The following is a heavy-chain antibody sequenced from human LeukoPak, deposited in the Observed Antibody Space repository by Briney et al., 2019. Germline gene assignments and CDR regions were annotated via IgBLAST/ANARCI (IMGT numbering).Heavy chain of an antibody. Sequence: PPETPSLTCAVYGGSFSGYYWSWIRQPPGKGLEWIGEINHSGSTNYNPSLKSRVTISVDTSKNQFSLKLSSVTAADTAVYYCARGQWFRNWFDPWGQGTLVTVSS. CDR3: ARGQWFRNWFDP. CDR2: INHSGST. CDR1: GGSFSGYY. J-gene: IGHJ5*02. V-gene: IGHV4-34*01. D-gene: IGHD3-22*01.